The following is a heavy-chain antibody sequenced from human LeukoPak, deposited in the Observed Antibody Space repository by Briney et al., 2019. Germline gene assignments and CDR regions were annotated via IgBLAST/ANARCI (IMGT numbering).Heavy chain of an antibody. CDR3: AREFRGYYYDSSGTIDY. D-gene: IGHD3-22*01. CDR1: GGSMSSSSYY. CDR2: IYYSGST. J-gene: IGHJ4*02. V-gene: IGHV4-39*02. Sequence: SETLSLTGTVSGGSMSSSSYYWGWIRQPPGKGLEWIGSIYYSGSTYYNPSLKSRVTISVDTSKNQFSLKLSSVTAADTAVYYCAREFRGYYYDSSGTIDYWGQGTLVTVSS.